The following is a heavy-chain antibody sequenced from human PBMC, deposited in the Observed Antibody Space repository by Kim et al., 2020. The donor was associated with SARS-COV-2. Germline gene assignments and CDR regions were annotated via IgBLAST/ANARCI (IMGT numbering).Heavy chain of an antibody. J-gene: IGHJ6*03. D-gene: IGHD2-2*01. CDR1: GYTFTYYA. Sequence: ASVKVSCKASGYTFTYYAIHWVRQAPGQRLEWMGWINAGNGNTKYSQKFQGRVTITRDTSASTAYMELSSLRSEDTAVYYCSREECSSTSCYLGRVWGKG. CDR2: INAGNGNT. V-gene: IGHV1-3*01. CDR3: SREECSSTSCYLGRV.